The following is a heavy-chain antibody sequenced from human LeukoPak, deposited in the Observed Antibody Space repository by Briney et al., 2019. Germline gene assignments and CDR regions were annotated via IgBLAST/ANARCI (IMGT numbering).Heavy chain of an antibody. Sequence: ASVKVSCKASGYTFTSNYIHWVRQAPGQGLEWMGIINPSGGSTSYAQKFQGRVTMTRDTSTSTVYMELSSLRSEDTAVYYCARDPPRYYDSSGSNDYWGQGTLVTVSS. D-gene: IGHD3-22*01. J-gene: IGHJ4*02. CDR3: ARDPPRYYDSSGSNDY. CDR1: GYTFTSNY. CDR2: INPSGGST. V-gene: IGHV1-46*01.